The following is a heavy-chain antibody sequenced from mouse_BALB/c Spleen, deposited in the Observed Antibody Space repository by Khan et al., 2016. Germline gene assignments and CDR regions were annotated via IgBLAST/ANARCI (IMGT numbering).Heavy chain of an antibody. D-gene: IGHD2-2*01. V-gene: IGHV9-1*02. Sequence: IQLVQSGPELKKPGETVKISCKASGYTFTNSGMNWVKQAPGKGLKWVGWINTYTGEPTYADDFKGRFAFSLETSASTAYLQINNLKNEDMATYFCARGAVVTTGWYFDVWGAGTTVTVSS. CDR1: GYTFTNSG. J-gene: IGHJ1*01. CDR3: ARGAVVTTGWYFDV. CDR2: INTYTGEP.